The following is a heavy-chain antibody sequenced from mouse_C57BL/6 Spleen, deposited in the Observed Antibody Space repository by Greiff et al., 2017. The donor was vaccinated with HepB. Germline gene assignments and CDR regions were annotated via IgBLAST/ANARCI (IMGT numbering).Heavy chain of an antibody. CDR1: GYTFTNYW. V-gene: IGHV1-55*01. Sequence: QVQLKQSGAELVKPGASVKMSCKASGYTFTNYWITWVKQRPGQGLEWIGYIYPGSGSTNYNEKFKSKSTLTVDTSTSTAYMQLSSLTSEDSAVYYCAWYYSNYAWYIDVWGTGTTVTVSS. CDR2: IYPGSGST. D-gene: IGHD2-5*01. CDR3: AWYYSNYAWYIDV. J-gene: IGHJ1*03.